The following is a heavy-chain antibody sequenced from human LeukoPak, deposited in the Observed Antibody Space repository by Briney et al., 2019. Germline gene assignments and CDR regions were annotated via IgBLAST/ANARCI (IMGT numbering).Heavy chain of an antibody. D-gene: IGHD1/OR15-1a*01. J-gene: IGHJ4*02. V-gene: IGHV4-59*01. Sequence: SETLSLTCSVSDDSLTMYYWTWIRQPPGKGLEWIGYFYYTGSTDYNPSLKSRVTISGDTSKNQFSLTLSSVTAADTAVYYCARDRHWTNDWVFDYWGQGALVTVSS. CDR2: FYYTGST. CDR1: DDSLTMYY. CDR3: ARDRHWTNDWVFDY.